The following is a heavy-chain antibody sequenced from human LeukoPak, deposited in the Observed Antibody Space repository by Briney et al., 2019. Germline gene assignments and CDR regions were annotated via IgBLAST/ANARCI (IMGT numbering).Heavy chain of an antibody. CDR2: ISGSGGST. J-gene: IGHJ6*02. CDR1: GFTFSSYA. Sequence: PGGSLRLSCAASGFTFSSYAMSWVRQAPGKGLEWVSAISGSGGSTYYADSVKGRFTISRDNSKNTLYLQMNSLRAEDTAVYYCAKDQLRAAGYYYYGMDVWGQGTTVTVSS. V-gene: IGHV3-23*01. CDR3: AKDQLRAAGYYYYGMDV. D-gene: IGHD6-13*01.